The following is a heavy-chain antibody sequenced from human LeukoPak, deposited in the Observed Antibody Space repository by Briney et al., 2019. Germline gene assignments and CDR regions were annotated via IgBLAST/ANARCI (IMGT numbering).Heavy chain of an antibody. Sequence: EASETLSLTCTVSGGSISSSSYYWGWIRQPPGKGLEWIGSIYYSGSTYYNPSLKSRVTISVDTSKNQFSLKLSSVTAADTAVYYCARDSQFGSGMFGWGQGTLVTVSS. J-gene: IGHJ4*02. D-gene: IGHD3-10*02. CDR3: ARDSQFGSGMFG. CDR1: GGSISSSSYY. V-gene: IGHV4-39*07. CDR2: IYYSGST.